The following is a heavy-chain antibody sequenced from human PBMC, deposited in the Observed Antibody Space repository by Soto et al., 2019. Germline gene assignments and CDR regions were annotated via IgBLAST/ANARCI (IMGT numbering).Heavy chain of an antibody. CDR2: IYHSGST. Sequence: TLCLTCAVSGCSISSGGYSWSWIRQPPGKGLEWIGYIYHSGSTYYNPSLKSRVTISVDRSKNQFSLKLSSVTAADTAVYYCARETPYSSSFDYWGQGTLVTVSS. V-gene: IGHV4-30-2*01. J-gene: IGHJ4*02. CDR3: ARETPYSSSFDY. CDR1: GCSISSGGYS. D-gene: IGHD6-6*01.